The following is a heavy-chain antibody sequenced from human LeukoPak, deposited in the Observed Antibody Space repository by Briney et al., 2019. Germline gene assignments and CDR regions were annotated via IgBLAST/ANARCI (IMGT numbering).Heavy chain of an antibody. V-gene: IGHV3-30-3*01. CDR2: ISYDGSNK. Sequence: GRSLRLSCAASGFTFSSYAVHWVRQAPGKGLEWVAVISYDGSNKYYADSVKGRFTISRDNSKNTLYLQMNSLRAEDTAVYYCARGAPLEWSPYYYYYGMDVWGQGTTVTVSS. CDR1: GFTFSSYA. CDR3: ARGAPLEWSPYYYYYGMDV. D-gene: IGHD3-3*01. J-gene: IGHJ6*02.